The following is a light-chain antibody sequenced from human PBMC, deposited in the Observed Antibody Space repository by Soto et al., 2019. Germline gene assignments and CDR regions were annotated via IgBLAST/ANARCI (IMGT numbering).Light chain of an antibody. CDR1: QSVNTN. Sequence: EIMVTQSPATLSVSPGERATLSCRASQSVNTNFAWYQQNPGQAPRLLIYGASTRATGIPARFSGSGSGTEFTLTISSLQSEDFAVYYCQQYNNWPSWTFGLGTKVDI. J-gene: IGKJ1*01. V-gene: IGKV3-15*01. CDR3: QQYNNWPSWT. CDR2: GAS.